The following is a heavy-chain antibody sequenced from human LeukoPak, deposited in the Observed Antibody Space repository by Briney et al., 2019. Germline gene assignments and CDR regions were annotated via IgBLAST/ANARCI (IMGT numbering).Heavy chain of an antibody. CDR3: ARLSPILRYFDWLLHSYYYYGMDV. CDR1: GGSIGDYY. D-gene: IGHD3-9*01. J-gene: IGHJ6*02. V-gene: IGHV4-59*01. Sequence: PSETLSLTCTVSGGSIGDYYWSWVRQTPGKGLEWIGFVYYTGATNYNPSLKSRVTISLDTSKNQFSLNLNSVDAADTAVYYCARLSPILRYFDWLLHSYYYYGMDVWGQGTTVTVSS. CDR2: VYYTGAT.